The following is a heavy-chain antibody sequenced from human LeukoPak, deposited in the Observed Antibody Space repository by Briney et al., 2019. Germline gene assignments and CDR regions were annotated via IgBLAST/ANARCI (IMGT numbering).Heavy chain of an antibody. CDR3: AKFKRLVVAAIAYFDY. D-gene: IGHD2-15*01. Sequence: GGSLRLSCAASGFTFISYWMSWVRQAPGKGLEWVANIKQDGSEKYYVDSVKGRFTISRDNSKNTLYLQMNSLRAEDTAVYYCAKFKRLVVAAIAYFDYWGQGTLVTVSS. CDR2: IKQDGSEK. V-gene: IGHV3-7*03. J-gene: IGHJ4*02. CDR1: GFTFISYW.